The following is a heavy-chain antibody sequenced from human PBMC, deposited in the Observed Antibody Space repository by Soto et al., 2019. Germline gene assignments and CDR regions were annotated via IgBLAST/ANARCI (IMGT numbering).Heavy chain of an antibody. J-gene: IGHJ4*02. CDR2: ISGSDGKT. Sequence: GGSLRLSCAASGFSFGSYALSWVRQAPGKGLEWVSTISGSDGKTFYADSVKGRFSTSRDTSQSTLYLQMNSLRADDTAMYYCARWSYLDYWGQGTRVTVSS. CDR1: GFSFGSYA. V-gene: IGHV3-23*01. D-gene: IGHD3-3*01. CDR3: ARWSYLDY.